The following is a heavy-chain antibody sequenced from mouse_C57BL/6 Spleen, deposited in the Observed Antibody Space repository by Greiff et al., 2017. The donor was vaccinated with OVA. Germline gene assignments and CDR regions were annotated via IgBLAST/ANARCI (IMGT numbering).Heavy chain of an antibody. Sequence: QVQLQQPGAELVRPGTSVKLSCKASGYTFTSYWMHWVKQRPGQGLEWIGVIDPSDSYTNYNQQFKGKATLTVDTSSSTAYMQLSSLTSDDSAVYYCARSTTVVFYWYFDVWGTGTTVTVSS. CDR1: GYTFTSYW. CDR3: ARSTTVVFYWYFDV. V-gene: IGHV1-59*01. D-gene: IGHD1-1*01. J-gene: IGHJ1*03. CDR2: IDPSDSYT.